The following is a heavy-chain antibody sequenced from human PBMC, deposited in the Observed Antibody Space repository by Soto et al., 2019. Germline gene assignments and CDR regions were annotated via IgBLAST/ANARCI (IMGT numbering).Heavy chain of an antibody. J-gene: IGHJ6*02. CDR3: AGGDYYHSSGYYFYYYTMDV. CDR2: VYYGGST. Sequence: ETLSLTCTVSGGSISSSSYYWGWIRQPPGKGLEWIGNVYYGGSTYYNPSLKSRVTISVETSKSQFSLKLSSVTTADTAVYYCAGGDYYHSSGYYFYYYTMDVWGQGTTVTVSS. D-gene: IGHD3-22*01. CDR1: GGSISSSSYY. V-gene: IGHV4-39*01.